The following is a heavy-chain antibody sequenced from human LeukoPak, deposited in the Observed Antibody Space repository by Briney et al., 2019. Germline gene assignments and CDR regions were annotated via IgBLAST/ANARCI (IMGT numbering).Heavy chain of an antibody. Sequence: GGSLRLSCAGSGFSVSSNYMTWVRQAPGKGLEWVSNINEDGGITNYAGSVKGRFTISRDNAKDTLFLQMNSLRVEDTALYYCARDVRGDRDSWGQGTLVTVSS. V-gene: IGHV3-74*01. J-gene: IGHJ4*02. D-gene: IGHD2-21*02. CDR2: INEDGGIT. CDR3: ARDVRGDRDS. CDR1: GFSVSSNY.